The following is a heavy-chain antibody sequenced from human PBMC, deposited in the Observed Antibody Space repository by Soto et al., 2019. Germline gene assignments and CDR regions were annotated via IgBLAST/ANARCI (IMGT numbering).Heavy chain of an antibody. CDR1: GGSISSYY. V-gene: IGHV4-59*01. CDR2: IYDSGST. Sequence: SETLSLTCTVSGGSISSYYWSWIRQPPGKGLEWIGYIYDSGSTNYNPSLKSRVTISVDTSKNQFSLKLSSVTAADTAVYYCARVKCSSTRCYGYFDYWGQGTLVTVSS. D-gene: IGHD2-2*01. J-gene: IGHJ4*02. CDR3: ARVKCSSTRCYGYFDY.